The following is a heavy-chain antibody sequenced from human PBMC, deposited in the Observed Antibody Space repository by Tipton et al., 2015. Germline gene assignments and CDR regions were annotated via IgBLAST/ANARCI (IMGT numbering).Heavy chain of an antibody. V-gene: IGHV4-59*01. CDR1: SDSISKYY. CDR3: ARARGRHGGLFDS. Sequence: TLSLTCSVSSDSISKYYWSWIRQPPGKELEWIGYIQYSGSTNYNPSLNSRVSISVDTSKNQFSLRLNSVTASDTAVYYCARARGRHGGLFDSWGQGILVTVSS. J-gene: IGHJ4*02. D-gene: IGHD4-23*01. CDR2: IQYSGST.